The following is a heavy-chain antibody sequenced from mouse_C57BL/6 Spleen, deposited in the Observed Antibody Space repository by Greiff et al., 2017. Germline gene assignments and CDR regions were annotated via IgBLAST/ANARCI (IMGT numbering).Heavy chain of an antibody. CDR2: LDPEDGET. V-gene: IGHV14-2*01. Sequence: EVQLQQSGAELVKPGASVKLSCTASGFNIKDSYMHWVKQRTEQGLEWIGRLDPEDGETKYAPRFPGKATITADTSSNTASLLLSSLTSEDTAVYYCARGAFRAGAMDYWGQGTSVTVSS. CDR3: ARGAFRAGAMDY. J-gene: IGHJ4*01. CDR1: GFNIKDSY.